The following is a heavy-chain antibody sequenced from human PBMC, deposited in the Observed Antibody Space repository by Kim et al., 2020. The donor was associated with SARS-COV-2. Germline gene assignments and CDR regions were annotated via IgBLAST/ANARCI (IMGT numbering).Heavy chain of an antibody. J-gene: IGHJ6*02. V-gene: IGHV1-69*01. CDR3: ARVSKSYGSYGMDV. D-gene: IGHD2-15*01. Sequence: AQRFQGRVTSTADESTSTAYMELSSLRSEDTAVYYCARVSKSYGSYGMDVWGQGATVTVSS.